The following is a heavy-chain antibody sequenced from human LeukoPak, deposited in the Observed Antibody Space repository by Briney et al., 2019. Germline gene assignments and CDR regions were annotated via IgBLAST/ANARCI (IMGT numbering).Heavy chain of an antibody. CDR3: ARVDSSGWNYYFDF. D-gene: IGHD6-19*01. CDR1: GYTFTDYY. CDR2: LSPNSGDT. J-gene: IGHJ4*02. Sequence: ASVKVSCKASGYTFTDYYIHWVRQAPGQGREWMRWLSPNSGDTNYAQTFQGRVTMTRDTSISTAYMELSSLRSDDTALYYCARVDSSGWNYYFDFWGQGTLVTVSS. V-gene: IGHV1-2*02.